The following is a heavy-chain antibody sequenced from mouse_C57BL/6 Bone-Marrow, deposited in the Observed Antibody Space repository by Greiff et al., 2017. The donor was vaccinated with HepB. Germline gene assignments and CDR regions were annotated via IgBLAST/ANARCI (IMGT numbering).Heavy chain of an antibody. CDR3: AKNYGSRREYFDV. J-gene: IGHJ1*03. V-gene: IGHV2-5*01. Sequence: QVQLKESGPGLVQPSQSLSITCTVSGFSLTSYGVHWVRQSPGKGLEWLGVIWRGGSTDYNAAFMSRLSITKDNSKSQVFFKMNSLQADDTAIYYCAKNYGSRREYFDVWGTGTTVTVSS. D-gene: IGHD1-1*01. CDR1: GFSLTSYG. CDR2: IWRGGST.